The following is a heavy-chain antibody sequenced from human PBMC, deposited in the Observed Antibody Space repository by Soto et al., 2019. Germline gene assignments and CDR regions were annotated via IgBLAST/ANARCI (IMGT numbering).Heavy chain of an antibody. CDR2: IHWDDDK. J-gene: IGHJ4*02. Sequence: QITLKESGPTLVKPTQTLTLTCTFSGFSRSTRGAGVGWIRQPPGKALEWLALIHWDDDKTYSPALKSRLTITKDPSKNQVVLTLTNVDPVDTATYYCAHRPAAAGSDYFDYWGQGTLVTVSS. D-gene: IGHD6-13*01. CDR1: GFSRSTRGAG. V-gene: IGHV2-5*02. CDR3: AHRPAAAGSDYFDY.